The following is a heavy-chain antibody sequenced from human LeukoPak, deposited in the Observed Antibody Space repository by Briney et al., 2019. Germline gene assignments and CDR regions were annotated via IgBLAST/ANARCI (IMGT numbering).Heavy chain of an antibody. D-gene: IGHD3-3*01. V-gene: IGHV3-23*01. CDR3: AKDRPTYTYYDFWSGYLDY. J-gene: IGHJ4*02. CDR1: GFTFSSYA. CDR2: ISGSGGST. Sequence: PGGSLRLSCAASGFTFSSYAMSWVRQAPGKGLEWVSAISGSGGSTYYADSVKGRFTISRDNSKNTLYLQMNSLGAEDTAVYYCAKDRPTYTYYDFWSGYLDYWGQGTLVTVSS.